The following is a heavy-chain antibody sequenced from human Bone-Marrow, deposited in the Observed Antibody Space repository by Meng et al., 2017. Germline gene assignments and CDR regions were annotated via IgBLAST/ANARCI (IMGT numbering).Heavy chain of an antibody. CDR3: ARVYGH. CDR2: INSDGSTT. V-gene: IGHV3-74*01. D-gene: IGHD2-2*02. Sequence: GVLKISCTASGFTFSSNWMHWVRQAPGKGLVWVSRINSDGSTTSYADSVKGRFTISRDNARNTLYLQMNSLRAEDTAVYYCARVYGHWGQGTLVTVSS. CDR1: GFTFSSNW. J-gene: IGHJ4*02.